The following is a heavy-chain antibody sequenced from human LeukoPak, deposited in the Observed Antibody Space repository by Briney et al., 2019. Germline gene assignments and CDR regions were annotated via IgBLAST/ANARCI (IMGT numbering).Heavy chain of an antibody. CDR1: GGSISSGSYY. V-gene: IGHV4-61*02. Sequence: SQTLSLTCTVSGGSISSGSYYWSWIRQPAGKGLEWIGRIYTSGSTNYNPSLKSRVTISVDTSKNQFSLKLSSVTAADTAVYYCARDSLEAGDDAFDIWGQGTMVTVSS. D-gene: IGHD6-19*01. J-gene: IGHJ3*02. CDR2: IYTSGST. CDR3: ARDSLEAGDDAFDI.